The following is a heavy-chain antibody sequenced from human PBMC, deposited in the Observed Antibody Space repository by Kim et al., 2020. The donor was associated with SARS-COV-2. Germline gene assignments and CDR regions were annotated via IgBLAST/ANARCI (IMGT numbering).Heavy chain of an antibody. Sequence: TNYNPSLKSRVTISVDTSKNQFSLKLSSVTAADTAVYYCARGAAANSFACWGQGTLVTVSS. V-gene: IGHV4-34*01. D-gene: IGHD2-15*01. CDR3: ARGAAANSFAC. J-gene: IGHJ4*02. CDR2: T.